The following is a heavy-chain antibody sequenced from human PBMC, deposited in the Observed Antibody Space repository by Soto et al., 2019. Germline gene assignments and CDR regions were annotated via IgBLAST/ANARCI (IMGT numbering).Heavy chain of an antibody. CDR2: ISTYNGNT. CDR1: GYTFTNNI. V-gene: IGHV1-18*01. Sequence: SVNVACKGSGYTFTNNISTSVRQVPGQGLEWLGWISTYNGNTKYAQKVQGRLTMTTDTSTSTANMELTSLRSDDTALYYCARTTVTASSYYMDVWGKGSTVTVSS. CDR3: ARTTVTASSYYMDV. D-gene: IGHD4-17*01. J-gene: IGHJ6*03.